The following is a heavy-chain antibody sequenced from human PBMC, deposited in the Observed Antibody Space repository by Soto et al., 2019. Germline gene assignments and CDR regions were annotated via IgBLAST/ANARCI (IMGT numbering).Heavy chain of an antibody. CDR3: ANRYCSSTSCHHYFDY. J-gene: IGHJ4*02. Sequence: GGSLRLSCAASGFTFSSYAMSWVRQAPGKGLEWVSAISGSGGSTYYADSVKGRFTISRDNSKNTLYLQMNSLGAEDTAVYYCANRYCSSTSCHHYFDYWGQGTLVTVSS. CDR1: GFTFSSYA. D-gene: IGHD2-2*01. CDR2: ISGSGGST. V-gene: IGHV3-23*01.